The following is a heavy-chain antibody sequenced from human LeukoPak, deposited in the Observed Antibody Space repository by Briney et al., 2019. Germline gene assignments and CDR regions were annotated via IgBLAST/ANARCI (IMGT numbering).Heavy chain of an antibody. J-gene: IGHJ4*02. V-gene: IGHV1-2*02. CDR2: INPNSGGT. CDR3: ANYYYGSGSYPSFDY. CDR1: GYTFTGYY. D-gene: IGHD3-10*01. Sequence: ASVKVSCKASGYTFTGYYMHWVRQAPGQGLEWMGWINPNSGGTNYAQKFQGRVTMTRDTSISTAYMELSRLRSDDTAVYYCANYYYGSGSYPSFDYWGQGTLVTVSS.